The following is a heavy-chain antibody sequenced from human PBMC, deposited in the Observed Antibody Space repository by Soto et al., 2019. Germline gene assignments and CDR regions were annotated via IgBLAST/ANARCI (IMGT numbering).Heavy chain of an antibody. J-gene: IGHJ5*02. Sequence: QVQLVESGGGVVQPGRSLRLSCAASGFTIDTYAMHWIRQAPGKGLEWVTLISYDGSTTYYADSVKGRFTISRDNSKKTVHLQRSSLRCDDTAVYYCARNSETWEYEWLDPWGQGTLVTVSS. CDR1: GFTIDTYA. CDR2: ISYDGSTT. V-gene: IGHV3-30-3*01. CDR3: ARNSETWEYEWLDP. D-gene: IGHD1-26*01.